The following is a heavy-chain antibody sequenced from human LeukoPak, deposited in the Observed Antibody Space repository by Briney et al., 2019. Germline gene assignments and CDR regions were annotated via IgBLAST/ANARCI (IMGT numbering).Heavy chain of an antibody. D-gene: IGHD2-2*01. CDR1: GFTFSRYS. Sequence: GGSLRLSCAASGFTFSRYSMNWVRQAPGKELEWVSSISSSSSFIYYADSVKGRFTISRDNAKNSLYLQMNSLRAEDTAVYYCARDPPLGYCSSSSCPHLDYWGQGTLVTVSS. CDR2: ISSSSSFI. V-gene: IGHV3-21*01. J-gene: IGHJ4*02. CDR3: ARDPPLGYCSSSSCPHLDY.